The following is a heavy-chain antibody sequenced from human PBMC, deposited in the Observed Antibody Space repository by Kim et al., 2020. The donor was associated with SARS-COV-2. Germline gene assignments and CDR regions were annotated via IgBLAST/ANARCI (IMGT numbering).Heavy chain of an antibody. V-gene: IGHV4-39*07. CDR2: GST. D-gene: IGHD3-10*01. CDR3: ARTYGSGLS. J-gene: IGHJ4*02. Sequence: GSTYYNPSLKSRVTISVDTSKNQFSLKLSSVTAADTAVYYCARTYGSGLSWGQGTLVTVSS.